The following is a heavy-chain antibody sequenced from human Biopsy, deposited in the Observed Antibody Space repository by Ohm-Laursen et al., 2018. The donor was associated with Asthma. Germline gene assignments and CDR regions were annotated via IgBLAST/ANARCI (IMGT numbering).Heavy chain of an antibody. J-gene: IGHJ3*02. D-gene: IGHD3-9*01. CDR1: GYTFISYA. V-gene: IGHV1-3*01. CDR2: INAGNGNT. Sequence: ASVKVSCKASGYTFISYAIHWVRQAPGQRLEWMGWINAGNGNTKYSQKFQGRVTITRDTSASTAYMDLSSLRSEDTAVYYCARTYYDFLTGQVKDAFAIWGQGTMVTVSS. CDR3: ARTYYDFLTGQVKDAFAI.